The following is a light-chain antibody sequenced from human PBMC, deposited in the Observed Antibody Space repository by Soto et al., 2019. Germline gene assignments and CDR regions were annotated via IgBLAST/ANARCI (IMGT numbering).Light chain of an antibody. J-gene: IGKJ1*01. Sequence: EIVMTQSPATLSVSPGERATLSCSASQSVSSILAWYQQKPGQAPRLLIYDASNRATGIPARFSGSGSGTDFTLTISSLEPEDFAVYYCQQRSNWPWTFGQGTRVDIK. V-gene: IGKV3-11*01. CDR3: QQRSNWPWT. CDR2: DAS. CDR1: QSVSSI.